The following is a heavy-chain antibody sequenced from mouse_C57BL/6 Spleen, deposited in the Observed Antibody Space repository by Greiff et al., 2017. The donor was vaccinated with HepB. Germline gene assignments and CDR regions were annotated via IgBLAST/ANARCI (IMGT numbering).Heavy chain of an antibody. Sequence: VQLQQPGAELVKPGASVKMSCKASGYTFTSYWITWVKQRPGQGLEWIGDIYPGSGSTNYNEKFKSKATLTVDTSSSTAYMQLSSLTSEDSAVYYCAREIGYDYGGDYWGQGTALTVSS. CDR2: IYPGSGST. V-gene: IGHV1-55*01. CDR3: AREIGYDYGGDY. D-gene: IGHD2-4*01. J-gene: IGHJ2*01. CDR1: GYTFTSYW.